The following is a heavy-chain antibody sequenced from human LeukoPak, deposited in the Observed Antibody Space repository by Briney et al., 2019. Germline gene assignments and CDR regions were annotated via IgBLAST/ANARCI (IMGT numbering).Heavy chain of an antibody. J-gene: IGHJ5*02. V-gene: IGHV3-33*08. CDR3: AGSYGDYDNWFDP. CDR1: GFTFSSYA. CDR2: IWYDGSNK. D-gene: IGHD4-17*01. Sequence: GGSLRLSCAASGFTFSSYAMTWVRQAPGKGLEWVAVIWYDGSNKYYADSVKGRFTISRDNSKNTLYLQMNSLRAEDTAVYYCAGSYGDYDNWFDPWGQGTLVTVSS.